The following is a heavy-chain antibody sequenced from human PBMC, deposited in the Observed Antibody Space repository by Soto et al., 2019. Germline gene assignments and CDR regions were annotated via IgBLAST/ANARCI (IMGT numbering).Heavy chain of an antibody. CDR2: IYDSGST. J-gene: IGHJ4*02. CDR1: GGSIRSYY. V-gene: IGHV4-59*08. CDR3: ARRWPTAGKTILYY. D-gene: IGHD6-13*01. Sequence: SETLSLTCTVSGGSIRSYYWSWIRQPPGKELEWIGYIYDSGSTNYNPSLKSRVTMSVDTSKNQFSLKLNSVTAADTAVYYCARRWPTAGKTILYYSGQGTLVPVSS.